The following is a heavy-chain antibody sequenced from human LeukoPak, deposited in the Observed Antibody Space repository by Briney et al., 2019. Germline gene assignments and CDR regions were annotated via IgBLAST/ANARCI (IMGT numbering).Heavy chain of an antibody. V-gene: IGHV1-18*01. D-gene: IGHD3-22*01. CDR1: GYTFTSYG. J-gene: IGHJ4*02. CDR2: ISAYNGNT. CDR3: ARTVFTMIPFDY. Sequence: ASVKVSCKASGYTFTSYGINWVRQAPGQGPEWMGWISAYNGNTKYAQNLQGRVTMTTDTSTSTAYMELRSLRSDDTAVYYCARTVFTMIPFDYWGQGTLVTVSS.